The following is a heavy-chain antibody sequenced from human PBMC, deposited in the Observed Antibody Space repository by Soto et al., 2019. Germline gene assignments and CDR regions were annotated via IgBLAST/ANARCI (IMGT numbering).Heavy chain of an antibody. D-gene: IGHD6-13*01. Sequence: QVQLQESGPGLVKPSETLSLTCTVSGGSISSYYWSWIRQPPGKGLEWIGYIYYSGSTNYNPSLKSRVTISVDTSKNQFSLKLSSVTAADTAVYYCASLQYSSSPPNYWGQGTLVTVSS. CDR1: GGSISSYY. V-gene: IGHV4-59*01. CDR3: ASLQYSSSPPNY. J-gene: IGHJ4*02. CDR2: IYYSGST.